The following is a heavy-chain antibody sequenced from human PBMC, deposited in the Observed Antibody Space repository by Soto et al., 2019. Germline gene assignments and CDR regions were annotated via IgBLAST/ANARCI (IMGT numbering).Heavy chain of an antibody. D-gene: IGHD5-18*01. CDR2: IYYSGST. CDR1: GGSVSSGSYY. Sequence: SETLSLTCTVSGGSVSSGSYYWSWIRQPPGKGLEWIGYIYYSGSTNYNPSLKSRVTISVDTSKNQFSLKLSSVTAADTAVYYCARERIQLWLGTYYYYGMDVWGQGTTVTVSS. CDR3: ARERIQLWLGTYYYYGMDV. J-gene: IGHJ6*02. V-gene: IGHV4-61*01.